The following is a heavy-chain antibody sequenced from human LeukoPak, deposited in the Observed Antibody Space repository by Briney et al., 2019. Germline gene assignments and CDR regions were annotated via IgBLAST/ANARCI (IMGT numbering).Heavy chain of an antibody. CDR2: IYYSGIT. Sequence: SETLSLTCAVSGGSIRIYYWSWIRQPPGKGLEWIGYIYYSGITNYNPSLKSRVTISVDTSKNQVSLKLSSVTAADTAVYYCASLLAFFDYWGQVTLVTVSS. CDR1: GGSIRIYY. CDR3: ASLLAFFDY. V-gene: IGHV4-59*01. J-gene: IGHJ4*02.